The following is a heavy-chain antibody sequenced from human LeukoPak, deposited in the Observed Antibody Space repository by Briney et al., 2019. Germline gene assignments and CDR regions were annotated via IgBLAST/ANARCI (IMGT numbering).Heavy chain of an antibody. CDR3: ARDYGDYVPFDI. J-gene: IGHJ3*02. CDR2: IRSKANSYAT. D-gene: IGHD4-17*01. Sequence: HPGGSLRLSCAASGFTFSGSAMHWVRQASGKGLEWVGRIRSKANSYATAYAASVKGRFTISRDDSKNTAYLQMNSLRAEDTAVYYCARDYGDYVPFDIWGQGTMVTVSS. CDR1: GFTFSGSA. V-gene: IGHV3-73*01.